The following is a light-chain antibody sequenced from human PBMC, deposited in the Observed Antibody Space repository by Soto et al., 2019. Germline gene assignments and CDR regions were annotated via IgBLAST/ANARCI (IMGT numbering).Light chain of an antibody. CDR3: LQDYNYLPT. CDR2: AAS. V-gene: IGKV1-6*01. Sequence: AIQMTQSPSSLSASVGDRVTITCRASQGIRNDLGWYQQKPGKAPKLLIYAASRLQSGGPSRFSGSGSGTDFTLTISCLQPEDFATYYCLQDYNYLPTFGQGTKVEIK. CDR1: QGIRND. J-gene: IGKJ1*01.